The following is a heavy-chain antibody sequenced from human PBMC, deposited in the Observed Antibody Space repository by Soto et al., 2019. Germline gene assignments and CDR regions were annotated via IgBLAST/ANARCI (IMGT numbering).Heavy chain of an antibody. J-gene: IGHJ6*03. CDR3: ARGLYCSSTSCYYYYMDV. D-gene: IGHD2-2*01. Sequence: ASEDLSLPWTVSGGSLSRYHWILVRQPPGKGLEWIGYIYYSGSTNYNLSLKSRVTISVDTSKNQFSLKLSSVTAADTAVYYCARGLYCSSTSCYYYYMDVWGKGTTVTVSS. CDR1: GGSLSRYH. CDR2: IYYSGST. V-gene: IGHV4-59*01.